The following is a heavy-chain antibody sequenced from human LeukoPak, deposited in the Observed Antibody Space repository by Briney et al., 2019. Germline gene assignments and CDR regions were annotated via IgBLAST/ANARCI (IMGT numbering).Heavy chain of an antibody. CDR3: ARGPDIVVVAAAPCRDY. CDR1: GGSFSGYY. V-gene: IGHV4-34*01. J-gene: IGHJ4*02. CDR2: INHSGST. Sequence: PSETLSLTCTAYGGSFSGYYWSWIRQPPGKRLEWIGEINHSGSTNYNPSLKRRVTISVDTSKNQFSLKVSSVTAADTAVYYCARGPDIVVVAAAPCRDYWGQGTLVVVSS. D-gene: IGHD2-2*01.